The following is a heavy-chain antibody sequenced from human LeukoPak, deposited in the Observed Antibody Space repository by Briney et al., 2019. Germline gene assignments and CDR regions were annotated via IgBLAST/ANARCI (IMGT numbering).Heavy chain of an antibody. CDR2: INIGGTNT. CDR3: ATDGAGFDT. J-gene: IGHJ5*02. Sequence: GGSLRLSCAASGFTFNDYYMSWIRQAPGKGLEWLSYINIGGTNTHYADSVKGRFTISRDNAKRSLYLEMDNLRAEDTAVYYCATDGAGFDTWGQGVLVTVSS. CDR1: GFTFNDYY. V-gene: IGHV3-11*01.